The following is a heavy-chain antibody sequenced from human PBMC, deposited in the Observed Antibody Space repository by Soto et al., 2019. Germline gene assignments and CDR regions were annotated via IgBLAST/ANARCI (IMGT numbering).Heavy chain of an antibody. V-gene: IGHV3-23*01. Sequence: PGGSLRLSCAASGFTFSSCAMSWVRQAPGKGLEWVSGISGSGTTTYYADSVKGRFTISRDNFENTLYLQMNSLSAEDTALYYGAKDPSVLPVAFFDYWGRGTLVTVSS. J-gene: IGHJ4*02. D-gene: IGHD2-2*01. CDR1: GFTFSSCA. CDR2: ISGSGTTT. CDR3: AKDPSVLPVAFFDY.